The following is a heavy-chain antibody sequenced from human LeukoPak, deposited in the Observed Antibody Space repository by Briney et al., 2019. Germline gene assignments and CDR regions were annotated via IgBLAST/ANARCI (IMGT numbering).Heavy chain of an antibody. CDR3: ARGRVPGSY. CDR2: ISAYNSKT. J-gene: IGHJ4*02. Sequence: GASVKASCKASGYTFTSYGISWVRRAPGQGLEWMGWISAYNSKTDYAQKFQGRVTMTTDTSTSTAYMELRSLRSDDTAVYYCARGRVPGSYWGQGTLVTVSS. D-gene: IGHD3-10*01. CDR1: GYTFTSYG. V-gene: IGHV1-18*01.